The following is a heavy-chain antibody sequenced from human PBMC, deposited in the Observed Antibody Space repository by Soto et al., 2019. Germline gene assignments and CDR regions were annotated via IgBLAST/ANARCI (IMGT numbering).Heavy chain of an antibody. CDR3: ARLLTGYCTNCLCYNHSYYFDF. Sequence: PSETLSLTCTVSGGSISSSGYYWGWIRQPPGKGLEGIGSIYYSGSTYYNPSLKSRVTISVDTSKNQFSLKLSSVTAADTAVYYCARLLTGYCTNCLCYNHSYYFDFWGQGTPVTVSS. CDR1: GGSISSSGYY. CDR2: IYYSGST. D-gene: IGHD2-8*01. J-gene: IGHJ4*01. V-gene: IGHV4-39*01.